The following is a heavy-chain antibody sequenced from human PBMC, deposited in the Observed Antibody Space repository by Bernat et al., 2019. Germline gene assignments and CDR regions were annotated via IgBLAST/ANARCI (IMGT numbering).Heavy chain of an antibody. V-gene: IGHV4-59*01. CDR1: GGSISSYY. CDR3: ATGHPVDY. J-gene: IGHJ4*02. CDR2: IYYSGST. Sequence: QVQLQESGPGLVKPSETLSLTCTVSGGSISSYYWSWIRQPPGKGLEWIGYIYYSGSTNYNPSLKSQVTISVDTSKNQFSLKVSSVTAADTAVYYCATGHPVDYWGQGTLVTVSS. D-gene: IGHD4-17*01.